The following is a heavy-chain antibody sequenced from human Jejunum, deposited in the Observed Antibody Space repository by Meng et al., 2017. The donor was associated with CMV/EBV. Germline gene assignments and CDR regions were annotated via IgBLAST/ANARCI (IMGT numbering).Heavy chain of an antibody. CDR1: GFTFSEYW. J-gene: IGHJ5*01. CDR2: LNPFGSGI. CDR3: ARYRSTTESGVGLDS. D-gene: IGHD1-1*01. Sequence: GFTFSEYWMHWVRHVPGKGLVWVSRLNPFGSGISYADSVKGRFTISRDNAGNTLYLQMNGLRADDTAIYYCARYRSTTESGVGLDSWGQGTLVTVSS. V-gene: IGHV3-74*01.